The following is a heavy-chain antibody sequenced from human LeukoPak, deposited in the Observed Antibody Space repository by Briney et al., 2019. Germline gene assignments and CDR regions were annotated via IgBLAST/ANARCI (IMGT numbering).Heavy chain of an antibody. CDR3: AREAPYDSSGYKGRFDY. CDR2: INPSGGST. CDR1: GYTFTSYY. Sequence: ASVKVSCKASGYTFTSYYMHWVRQAPGQGLEWMGIINPSGGSTSYAQKFQGRVTMTRDTSTSTVYMELSSLRSEDTAVYYCAREAPYDSSGYKGRFDYWGQGTLVTVSS. D-gene: IGHD3-22*01. J-gene: IGHJ4*02. V-gene: IGHV1-46*01.